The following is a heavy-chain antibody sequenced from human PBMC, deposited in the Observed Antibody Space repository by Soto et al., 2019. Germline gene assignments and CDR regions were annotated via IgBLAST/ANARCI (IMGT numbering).Heavy chain of an antibody. D-gene: IGHD2-8*02. CDR2: IWYDGSEQ. J-gene: IGHJ5*02. CDR3: ARWSNHKVVDP. Sequence: QEQLVESGGGVVQPGMSLRLSCEGSGFTFSRHGMHWVRQSPGKGLEWLAVIWYDGSEQYYADSVKGRFTISRDNSKNMLYLQLNTLTVEDTAVYYCARWSNHKVVDPWGQGTMVTVS. CDR1: GFTFSRHG. V-gene: IGHV3-33*03.